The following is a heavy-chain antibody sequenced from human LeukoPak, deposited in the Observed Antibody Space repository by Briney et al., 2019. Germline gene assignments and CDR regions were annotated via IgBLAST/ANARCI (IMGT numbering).Heavy chain of an antibody. CDR2: VYYSGST. J-gene: IGHJ4*02. CDR3: ARSKYHLLY. CDR1: GGSIINYY. V-gene: IGHV4-59*01. D-gene: IGHD2-2*01. Sequence: PSETLSLTCTVSGGSIINYYWTWIRQPPGKGLEWIGYVYYSGSTNYNPSLKSRVTISVDTSKNQFSLKLSSVTAADAGGYYWARSKYHLLYWGQGTLVTVSS.